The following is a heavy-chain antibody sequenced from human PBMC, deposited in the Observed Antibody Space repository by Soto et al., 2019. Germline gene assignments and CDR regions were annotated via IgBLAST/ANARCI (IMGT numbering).Heavy chain of an antibody. CDR1: GFTFDDYG. CDR3: ARVWAPARLYVMDV. J-gene: IGHJ6*02. Sequence: EVQLVESGGGVVRPGGSLRLSCAASGFTFDDYGMSWVRQAPGKGLEWVSGINWNGGSTGYADSVKGRFTISRDNAKNSRYPQMTSLRAEDTALNYVARVWAPARLYVMDVWGQGTTVTVSS. V-gene: IGHV3-20*04. CDR2: INWNGGST. D-gene: IGHD6-25*01.